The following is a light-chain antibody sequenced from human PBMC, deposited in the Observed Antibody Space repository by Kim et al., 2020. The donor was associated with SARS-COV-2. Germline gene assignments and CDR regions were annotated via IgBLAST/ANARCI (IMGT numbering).Light chain of an antibody. J-gene: IGKJ2*01. Sequence: SVSPGESATLSCRASQSVRTNVAWYQQKPGQSPRLLIYDASIRATGIAARFSGTGSGTEFTLSINILQSEDFAVYYCQQYNSWPYTFGQGTKLEI. CDR3: QQYNSWPYT. CDR1: QSVRTN. V-gene: IGKV3D-15*03. CDR2: DAS.